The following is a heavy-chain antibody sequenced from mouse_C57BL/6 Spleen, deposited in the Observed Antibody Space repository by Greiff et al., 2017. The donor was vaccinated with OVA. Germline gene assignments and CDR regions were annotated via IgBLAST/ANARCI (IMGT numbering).Heavy chain of an antibody. CDR2: INPSTGGT. CDR3: ARGDDFTWFAY. J-gene: IGHJ3*01. CDR1: GYSFTGYY. D-gene: IGHD2-4*01. V-gene: IGHV1-43*01. Sequence: VQLQQSGPELVKPGASVKISCKASGYSFTGYYMHWVKQSSEKSLEWIGEINPSTGGTSYNQKFKGKATLTVDKSSSTAYMQLKSLTSEDSAVYYCARGDDFTWFAYWGQGTLVTVSA.